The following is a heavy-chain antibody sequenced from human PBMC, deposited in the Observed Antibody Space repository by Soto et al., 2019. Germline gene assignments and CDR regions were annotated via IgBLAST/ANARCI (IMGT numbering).Heavy chain of an antibody. Sequence: EVQLLESGGGLVQPGGSLRLSCAASGFSFGGYAMSWVRQAPGKGLEWVSSVSGSGNTPFYADSVRGRFTISRDNSDNTVYLQMNSLTTEDTAVYYCAKRSRGYTNYYFDYWGQGSLVAVSS. CDR2: VSGSGNTP. V-gene: IGHV3-23*01. J-gene: IGHJ4*02. CDR1: GFSFGGYA. CDR3: AKRSRGYTNYYFDY. D-gene: IGHD4-4*01.